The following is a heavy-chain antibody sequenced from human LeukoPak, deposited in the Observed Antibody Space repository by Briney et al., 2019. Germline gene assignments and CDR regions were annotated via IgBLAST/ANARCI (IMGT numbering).Heavy chain of an antibody. J-gene: IGHJ4*02. D-gene: IGHD3-10*01. CDR3: AALYYGSGTY. V-gene: IGHV3-48*03. CDR2: INSGGSIV. CDR1: GFTLNSDE. Sequence: GGSLRLSCVASGFTLNSDEMNWVRQAPGKGVEWISYINSGGSIVYYADSVKGRFTISRDNAKTSLYPQMDSLRAEDTAVYYCAALYYGSGTYWGQGTLVTVSS.